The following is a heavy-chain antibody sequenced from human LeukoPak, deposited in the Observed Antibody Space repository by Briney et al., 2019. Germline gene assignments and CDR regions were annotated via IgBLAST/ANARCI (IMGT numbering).Heavy chain of an antibody. V-gene: IGHV4-59*08. Sequence: WETLSLTCTVSGCSISSYYWSWIRQPPGKGLEGVGYTYYSGSTNYNPSLKSRVTILVDTTKNQFPLKLSSVTAADTAVYYWARRGSSGHFDYWGQGTLVTVSS. D-gene: IGHD1-1*01. CDR3: ARRGSSGHFDY. J-gene: IGHJ4*02. CDR2: TYYSGST. CDR1: GCSISSYY.